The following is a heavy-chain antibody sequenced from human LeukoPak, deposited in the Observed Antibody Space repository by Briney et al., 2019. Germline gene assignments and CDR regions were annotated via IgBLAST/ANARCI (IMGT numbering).Heavy chain of an antibody. CDR2: ISYDGSNK. CDR3: ARGYSYAPHFDY. D-gene: IGHD5-18*01. CDR1: GFTFSSYA. V-gene: IGHV3-30-3*01. J-gene: IGHJ4*02. Sequence: GRSLRLSCAASGFTFSSYAMHWVRQAPGKGLEWVAVISYDGSNKYYADSVKGRFTISRDNSKNTLYLQMNSLRAEDTAVYYCARGYSYAPHFDYWGQGTLVTVSS.